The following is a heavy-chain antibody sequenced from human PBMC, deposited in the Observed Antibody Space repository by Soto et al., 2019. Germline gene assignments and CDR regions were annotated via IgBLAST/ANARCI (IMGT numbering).Heavy chain of an antibody. CDR1: GYTFTSYG. CDR3: ARDSVILATVTKRVESPSWFDP. J-gene: IGHJ5*02. Sequence: GASVKVSCKASGYTFTSYGISWVRQAPGQGLEWMGWISAYNGNTNYAQKLQGRVTMTTDTSTSTAYMELRSLRSDDTAVYYCARDSVILATVTKRVESPSWFDPWGQGTLVTVSS. D-gene: IGHD4-17*01. V-gene: IGHV1-18*01. CDR2: ISAYNGNT.